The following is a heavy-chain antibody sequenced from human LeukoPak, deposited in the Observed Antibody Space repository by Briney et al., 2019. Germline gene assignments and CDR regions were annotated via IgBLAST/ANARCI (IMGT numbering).Heavy chain of an antibody. CDR2: IKKDGSEQ. V-gene: IGHV3-7*01. CDR1: GFSFSDHW. Sequence: GGSLRLSCVASGFSFSDHWMNWFRQAPGKGLEWVATIKKDGSEQYYVDSMKGRLTISRDNAKNSVYLQIHNLRAEDTAVYYCARPHSGKGYGSGSYYFGYWGQGTLVTVSS. D-gene: IGHD3-10*01. J-gene: IGHJ4*02. CDR3: ARPHSGKGYGSGSYYFGY.